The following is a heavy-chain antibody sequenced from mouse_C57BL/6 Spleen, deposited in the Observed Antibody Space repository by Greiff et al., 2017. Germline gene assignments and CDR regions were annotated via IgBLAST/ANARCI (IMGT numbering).Heavy chain of an antibody. D-gene: IGHD1-1*01. V-gene: IGHV14-4*01. Sequence: EVKLQESGAELVRPGASVKLSCTASGFNIKDDYMHWVKQRPEQGLEWIGWIDPENGDTEYASKFQGKATITADTSSNTAYLQLSSLTSEDTAVYYCTDGSSHWYFEGWGTGTTVTVSS. CDR3: TDGSSHWYFEG. J-gene: IGHJ1*03. CDR2: IDPENGDT. CDR1: GFNIKDDY.